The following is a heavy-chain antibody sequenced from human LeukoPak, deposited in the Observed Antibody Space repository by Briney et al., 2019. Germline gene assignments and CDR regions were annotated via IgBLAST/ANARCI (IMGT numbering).Heavy chain of an antibody. CDR2: IYYSGST. D-gene: IGHD3-22*01. V-gene: IGHV4-59*01. CDR3: ARSSVRYDSSGYPHY. J-gene: IGHJ4*02. CDR1: GGSISSYY. Sequence: SETLSLTCTVPGGSISSYYWSWIRQPPGKGLEWIGYIYYSGSTNYNPSLKSRVTISVDTSKNQFSLKLSSVTAADTAVYYCARSSVRYDSSGYPHYWGQGTLVTVSS.